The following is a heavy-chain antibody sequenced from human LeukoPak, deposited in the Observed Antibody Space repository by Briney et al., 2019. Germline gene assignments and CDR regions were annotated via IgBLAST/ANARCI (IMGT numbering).Heavy chain of an antibody. Sequence: ASVKVSCKASGYTFTNYDINWVRQATGQGLEWMGWMNPNSGNTGYAQKFQGRVSMSRNISISTAYMELSSLRFEDTAVYYCAREARYDILTGYYRGANWFDPWGQGTLVTVSS. D-gene: IGHD3-9*01. V-gene: IGHV1-8*01. CDR1: GYTFTNYD. J-gene: IGHJ5*02. CDR2: MNPNSGNT. CDR3: AREARYDILTGYYRGANWFDP.